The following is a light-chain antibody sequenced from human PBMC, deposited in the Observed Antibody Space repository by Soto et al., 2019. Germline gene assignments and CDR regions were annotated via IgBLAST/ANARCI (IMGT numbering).Light chain of an antibody. CDR2: GAS. V-gene: IGKV3-20*01. Sequence: EIVLTQSPGTLSLSPGERATLSCRASQTVSNRYLAWYRQKPGQAPRLLIYGASSRATGIPDRFSGSGSGTDFTLTISRLEPEDFAVYYCQQYGTSPQTFGQGTKVDIK. CDR1: QTVSNRY. J-gene: IGKJ1*01. CDR3: QQYGTSPQT.